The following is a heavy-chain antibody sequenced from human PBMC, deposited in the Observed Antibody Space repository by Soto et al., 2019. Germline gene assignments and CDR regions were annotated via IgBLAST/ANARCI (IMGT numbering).Heavy chain of an antibody. V-gene: IGHV1-69*08. D-gene: IGHD2-21*02. Sequence: QVQLVQSGAEVKKPGSSVKVSCKASGGTFSSYTISWVRQAPGQGLEWMGRIIPILGIANYAQKFQGRVTITADNSTSTAYMELSSLRSEDTALYYCARDRGDGGENYWGRGTLVTVSS. J-gene: IGHJ4*02. CDR3: ARDRGDGGENY. CDR1: GGTFSSYT. CDR2: IIPILGIA.